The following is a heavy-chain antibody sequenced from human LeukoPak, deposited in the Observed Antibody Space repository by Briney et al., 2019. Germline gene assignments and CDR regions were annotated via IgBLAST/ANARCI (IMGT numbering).Heavy chain of an antibody. Sequence: SETLSLTCAAYGGSFSGYYWSWIRQPPGKGLEWIGEIKQSGNTYYNPSLESRVTISVDTSKNQFSLNLTSVTAADTAVYYCARGLTRIAAAGTPWVRWGQGTLVTVSS. V-gene: IGHV4-34*01. CDR2: IKQSGNT. CDR1: GGSFSGYY. D-gene: IGHD6-13*01. J-gene: IGHJ1*01. CDR3: ARGLTRIAAAGTPWVR.